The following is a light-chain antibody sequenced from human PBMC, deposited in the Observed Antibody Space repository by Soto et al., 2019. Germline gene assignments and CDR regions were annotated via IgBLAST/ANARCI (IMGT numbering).Light chain of an antibody. V-gene: IGKV4-1*01. Sequence: DIVMTQSPDSLAVSLGERATINCKSSQSLLYSPNKKNYLAWYQHKPGQPPKLLIYWASAREYGVPDRFSGSGSGTDFTLTINSLQAEDVAVYYCQQYYSTVSTFDQGTKLEIK. J-gene: IGKJ2*02. CDR2: WAS. CDR1: QSLLYSPNKKNY. CDR3: QQYYSTVST.